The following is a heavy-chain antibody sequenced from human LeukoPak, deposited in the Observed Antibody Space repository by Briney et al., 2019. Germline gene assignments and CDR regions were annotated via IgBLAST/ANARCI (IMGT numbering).Heavy chain of an antibody. Sequence: SSETLSLTCAVYGGSFSGYYWSWIRQPPGKGLEWIGEINHSGSTNYNPSLKSRVTISVDTSRNHLSLKLTSVTAADTAVYFCARLGSYHDFWGQGALVTVSS. J-gene: IGHJ4*02. CDR1: GGSFSGYY. V-gene: IGHV4-34*01. CDR3: ARLGSYHDF. CDR2: INHSGST. D-gene: IGHD1-26*01.